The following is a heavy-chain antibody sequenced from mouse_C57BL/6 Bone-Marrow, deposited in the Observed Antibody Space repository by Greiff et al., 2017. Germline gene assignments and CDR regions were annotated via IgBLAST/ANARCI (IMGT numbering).Heavy chain of an antibody. CDR3: TIYYNYAMDY. CDR2: IDPETGGT. Sequence: QVQLQQSGAELVRPGASVTLSCKASGYTFTDYEMNWVKQTPVHGLEWIGAIDPETGGTAYNQKFKGKAILTADKSSSTAYMELRSLTSEDSAVYYCTIYYNYAMDYWGQGTSVTVSS. D-gene: IGHD2-1*01. J-gene: IGHJ4*01. CDR1: GYTFTDYE. V-gene: IGHV1-15*01.